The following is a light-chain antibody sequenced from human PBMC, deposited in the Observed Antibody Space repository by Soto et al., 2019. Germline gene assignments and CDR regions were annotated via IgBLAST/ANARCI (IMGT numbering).Light chain of an antibody. J-gene: IGLJ2*01. CDR1: SGSVSINYY. Sequence: QTVVTQEPSFSVSPGGTVTLTCGLSSGSVSINYYPSWYQQTPGQAPRTLIYSTNTRSSGVPDRFSGSILGNKAALTITGAQADDESHSYCVLYMGSGISVFGGGTQLTVL. CDR2: STN. CDR3: VLYMGSGISV. V-gene: IGLV8-61*01.